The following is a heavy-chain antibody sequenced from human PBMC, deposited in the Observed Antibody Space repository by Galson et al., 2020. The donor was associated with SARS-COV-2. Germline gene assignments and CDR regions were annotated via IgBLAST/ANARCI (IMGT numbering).Heavy chain of an antibody. CDR1: GYTFNNHG. Sequence: GASVKVSCKTSGYTFNNHGIIWVRQAPGQGLEWMGWISAHSGNTYYGQNLQGRGTMTTDTSTSTAYMELRSLRSDDSAVYYCARGSPNWGEPFDYLGQGTRVTGSS. V-gene: IGHV1-18*04. J-gene: IGHJ4*02. CDR3: ARGSPNWGEPFDY. CDR2: ISAHSGNT. D-gene: IGHD7-27*01.